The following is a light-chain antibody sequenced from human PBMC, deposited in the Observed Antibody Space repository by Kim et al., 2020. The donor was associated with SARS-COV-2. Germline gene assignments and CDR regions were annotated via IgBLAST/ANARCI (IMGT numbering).Light chain of an antibody. V-gene: IGKV3-15*01. J-gene: IGKJ4*01. CDR2: DAA. Sequence: EIVMTQSPGTLSVSPGEEVTLSCRASQGVGSLAWYQQKPGQAPRLLIYDAATRATGIPARFSGSGSGTDFILTISGLQSEDFAVYYCQLYLRWPLTFGGGTKVDIK. CDR3: QLYLRWPLT. CDR1: QGVGS.